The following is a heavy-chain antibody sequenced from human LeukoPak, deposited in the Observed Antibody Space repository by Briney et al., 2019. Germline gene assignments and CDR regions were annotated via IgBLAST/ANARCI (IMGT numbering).Heavy chain of an antibody. CDR2: IYPGDSDT. D-gene: IGHD5-24*01. V-gene: IGHV5-51*01. CDR1: GSIFTNSW. CDR3: TRQLEMVDAFDL. Sequence: GESLKISCKDSGSIFTNSWIAWVRQMPGKGLEWMGTIYPGDSDTRYSPSFQGQVTISADKSISTAYLQWGSLKASDTAIYYCTRQLEMVDAFDLWGQGTVVTVSS. J-gene: IGHJ3*01.